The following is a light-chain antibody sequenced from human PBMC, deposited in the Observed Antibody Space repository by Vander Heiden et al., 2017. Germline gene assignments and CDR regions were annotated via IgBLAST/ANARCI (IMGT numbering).Light chain of an antibody. CDR2: SNK. J-gene: IGLJ3*02. Sequence: QSVLTQPPSASGNPGPGVPISCSGSISNIEIRTGNWDQDRPGTAPKLLIYSNKQRPSGVPDRISAAKSGTSASLAVSGLQSEDEADYYCSAWDNSLNAWVFGGGTKLTVL. V-gene: IGLV1-44*01. CDR3: SAWDNSLNAWV. CDR1: ISNIEIRT.